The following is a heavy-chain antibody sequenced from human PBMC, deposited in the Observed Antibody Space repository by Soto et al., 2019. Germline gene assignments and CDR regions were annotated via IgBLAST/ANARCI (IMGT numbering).Heavy chain of an antibody. CDR3: AREESGMDV. CDR2: ISYDGSNK. J-gene: IGHJ6*02. CDR1: GFTFSSYA. Sequence: QVQLVESGGGVVQPGRSLRLSCAASGFTFSSYAMHWVRQAPGKGLEWVAVISYDGSNKYYADSVKGRFTISRDNSKNTLYLQMTSLRAEDTAVYYCAREESGMDVWGQGTTVTVSS. V-gene: IGHV3-30-3*01.